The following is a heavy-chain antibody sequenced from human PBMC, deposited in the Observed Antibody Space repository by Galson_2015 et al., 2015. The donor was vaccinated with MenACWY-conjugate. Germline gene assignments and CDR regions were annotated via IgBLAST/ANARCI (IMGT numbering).Heavy chain of an antibody. V-gene: IGHV3-30*04. CDR2: ISYDGSNK. CDR1: GFTFSSYA. Sequence: SLRLSCAASGFTFSSYAMHWVRQAPGKGLEWVAVISYDGSNKYYADSVKGRFTISRDNSKNTLYLQMNSLRAEDTAVYYCARGRGYCSSTSCYGGIFDYWGQGTLVTVSS. D-gene: IGHD2-2*01. CDR3: ARGRGYCSSTSCYGGIFDY. J-gene: IGHJ4*02.